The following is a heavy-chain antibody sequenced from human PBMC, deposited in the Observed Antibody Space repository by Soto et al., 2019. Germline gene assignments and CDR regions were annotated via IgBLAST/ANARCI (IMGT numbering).Heavy chain of an antibody. CDR1: GFSFSTYA. V-gene: IGHV3-30*04. Sequence: QEQLVESGGGVVQPETSLRLSCTASGFSFSTYAMYWVRQAPGKGLEWVAIISYDGSNAQYADSVKGRFTVARDNSKNTLYLQMHSLTAEDTAVYYCARDGGGFGELLLNSYDAFDLWGQGKLVTVSS. CDR2: ISYDGSNA. CDR3: ARDGGGFGELLLNSYDAFDL. D-gene: IGHD3-10*01. J-gene: IGHJ3*01.